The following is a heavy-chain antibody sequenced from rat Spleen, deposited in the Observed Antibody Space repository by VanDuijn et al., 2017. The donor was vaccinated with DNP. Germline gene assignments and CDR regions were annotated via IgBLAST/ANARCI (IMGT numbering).Heavy chain of an antibody. V-gene: IGHV5-58*01. J-gene: IGHJ2*01. CDR3: ARSNYGFDY. CDR2: INTDGGST. CDR1: GFTFSSYW. D-gene: IGHD1-11*01. Sequence: EVQLVETGGGLVQPGRSLRLSCVASGFTFSSYWMYWIRQAPGKGLEWVASINTDGGSTYYPDSVKGRFTISRDNAKSTLYLQMDSLRSEDTATYYCARSNYGFDYWGQGVMVTVSS.